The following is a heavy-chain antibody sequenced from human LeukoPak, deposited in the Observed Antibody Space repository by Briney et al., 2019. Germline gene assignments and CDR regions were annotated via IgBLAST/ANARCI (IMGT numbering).Heavy chain of an antibody. Sequence: SETLSLTCTVSGGSISSYYWSWIRQPPGKGLEWIGYIYYSGSTRYNPSLKSRVTISLDTSKNQFSLKLSSVTAADTAVYYCARGGDSSSWVTWFDSWGQGTLATVSS. D-gene: IGHD6-13*01. CDR3: ARGGDSSSWVTWFDS. J-gene: IGHJ5*01. CDR1: GGSISSYY. V-gene: IGHV4-59*01. CDR2: IYYSGST.